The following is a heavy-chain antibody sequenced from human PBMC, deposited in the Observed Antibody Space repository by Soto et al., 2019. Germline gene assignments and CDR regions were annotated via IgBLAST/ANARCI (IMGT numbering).Heavy chain of an antibody. V-gene: IGHV1-8*01. Sequence: ASVKVSCKASGYTFTSYDINWVRQATGQGLEWMGWMNPNSGNTDYAQKFQGRVTMTRNTSISTAYMELSSLRSEDTAVYYCARGPRSYGSGSYPSYYYYYMDVWGKGTTVTVSS. CDR2: MNPNSGNT. J-gene: IGHJ6*03. CDR3: ARGPRSYGSGSYPSYYYYYMDV. D-gene: IGHD3-10*01. CDR1: GYTFTSYD.